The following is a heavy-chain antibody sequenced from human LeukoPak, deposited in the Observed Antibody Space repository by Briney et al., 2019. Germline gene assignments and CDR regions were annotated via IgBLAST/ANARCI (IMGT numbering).Heavy chain of an antibody. CDR1: GFTFSDYY. J-gene: IGHJ4*02. V-gene: IGHV3-11*05. CDR2: ISSGSRYT. CDR3: ARALAVGKSFDY. D-gene: IGHD6-19*01. Sequence: GGSLRLSCAASGFTFSDYYMSWIRQAPGKGLQWVSYISSGSRYTNYADSVKGRFTISRDNTKNSLYLQMNGLRDEDTAVYYCARALAVGKSFDYWGQGTLVTVSS.